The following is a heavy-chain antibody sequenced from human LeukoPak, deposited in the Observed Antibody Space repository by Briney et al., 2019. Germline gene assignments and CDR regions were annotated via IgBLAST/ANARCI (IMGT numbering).Heavy chain of an antibody. D-gene: IGHD2-21*01. CDR1: GFTFDDYA. CDR2: ISWNSGSI. J-gene: IGHJ6*02. Sequence: GRSLRLSCAASGFTFDDYAMHWVRQAPGKGLEWVSGISWNSGSIGYADSVKGRFTISRDNAKNSLYLQMNSLRAEDTALYYCTRDRNVVDCYYYDIDVWGQGTTVTVSS. CDR3: TRDRNVVDCYYYDIDV. V-gene: IGHV3-9*01.